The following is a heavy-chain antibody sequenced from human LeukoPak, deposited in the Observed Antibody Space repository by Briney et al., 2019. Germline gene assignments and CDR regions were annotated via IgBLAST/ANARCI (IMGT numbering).Heavy chain of an antibody. J-gene: IGHJ5*02. D-gene: IGHD4-23*01. Sequence: SGGSLRLSCAASGFTFTTCAMYWVRQAPGKGLEWVAYIRYDGNSKNYADSVKGRFTISRDNSKDMLYLQMNSLRPEDTAVYYCAKGDDYGANTRLPKYNWFDPWGQGILVTVSS. CDR2: IRYDGNSK. CDR1: GFTFTTCA. V-gene: IGHV3-30*02. CDR3: AKGDDYGANTRLPKYNWFDP.